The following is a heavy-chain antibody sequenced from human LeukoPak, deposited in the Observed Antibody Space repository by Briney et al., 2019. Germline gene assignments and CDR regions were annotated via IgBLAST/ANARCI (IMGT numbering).Heavy chain of an antibody. CDR2: VSYDGRHK. CDR3: ARDWGFDY. V-gene: IGHV3-30*04. Sequence: GRSLRLSCAASGITFSGYAMHWVLQAPGKGLEWVAVVSYDGRHKYYADSVKGRFTISRDNSNNTLYLEMNSLRAEDTAMYYCARDWGFDYWGQGTLVTVSS. D-gene: IGHD3-16*01. J-gene: IGHJ4*02. CDR1: GITFSGYA.